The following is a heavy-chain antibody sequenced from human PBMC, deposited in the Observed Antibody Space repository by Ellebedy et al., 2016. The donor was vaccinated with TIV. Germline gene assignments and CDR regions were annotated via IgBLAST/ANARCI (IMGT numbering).Heavy chain of an antibody. CDR2: ISSSSSII. J-gene: IGHJ6*02. CDR3: ATPPESRDSSGYS. CDR1: GFTFSSYS. V-gene: IGHV3-48*04. Sequence: GGSLRLXXAASGFTFSSYSMNWVRQAPGKGLEWVSYISSSSSIIYYADSVKGRFTISRDNAKNSLYLQMNSLRAEDTAVYYCATPPESRDSSGYSWGQGTTVTVSS. D-gene: IGHD3-22*01.